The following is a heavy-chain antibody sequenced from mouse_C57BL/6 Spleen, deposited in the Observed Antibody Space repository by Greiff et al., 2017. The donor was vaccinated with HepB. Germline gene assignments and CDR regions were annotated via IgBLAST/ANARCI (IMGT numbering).Heavy chain of an antibody. D-gene: IGHD1-1*01. CDR3: ARGVGGSSYDWYFDV. CDR1: GYTFTSYW. V-gene: IGHV1-52*01. J-gene: IGHJ1*03. CDR2: IDPSDSET. Sequence: QVQLQQPGAELVRPGSSVKLSCKASGYTFTSYWMHWVKQRPIQGLEWIGNIDPSDSETHYNQKFKDKATLTVDKSSSTAYMQLSSLTSEDSAVYYCARGVGGSSYDWYFDVWGTGTTVTVSS.